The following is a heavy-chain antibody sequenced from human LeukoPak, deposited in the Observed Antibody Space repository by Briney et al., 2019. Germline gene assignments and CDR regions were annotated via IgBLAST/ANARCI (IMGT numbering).Heavy chain of an antibody. CDR3: AKAMEPTGSGYDPATFDY. V-gene: IGHV3-30*02. CDR1: GFTFSSYG. Sequence: GGSLRLSCAASGFTFSSYGMHWVRQAPGKGLEWVAFIRYDGSNKYYADSVKGRFTISRDNSKNTLYLQMNSLRAEDTAVYYCAKAMEPTGSGYDPATFDYWGQGTLVTVSS. J-gene: IGHJ4*02. CDR2: IRYDGSNK. D-gene: IGHD5-12*01.